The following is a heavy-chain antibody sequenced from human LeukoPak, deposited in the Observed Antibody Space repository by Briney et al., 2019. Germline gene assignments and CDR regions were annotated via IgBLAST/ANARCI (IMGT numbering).Heavy chain of an antibody. CDR1: GYTFTSYY. CDR3: ARDRDVSSSWYRSVAFDI. J-gene: IGHJ3*02. Sequence: ASVKVSCKASGYTFTSYYMHWVRQAPGQGLEWMGIINPSGGSTSYAQKFQGRVTMTRDTSTSTVYMELSSLRPEDTAVYYCARDRDVSSSWYRSVAFDIWGQGTMVTVSS. CDR2: INPSGGST. V-gene: IGHV1-46*01. D-gene: IGHD6-13*01.